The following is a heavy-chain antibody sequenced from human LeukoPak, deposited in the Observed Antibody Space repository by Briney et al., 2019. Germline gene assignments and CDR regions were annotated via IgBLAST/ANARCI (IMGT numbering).Heavy chain of an antibody. V-gene: IGHV3-48*01. J-gene: IGHJ3*02. CDR3: ARDLYSSGYFRASAFDI. D-gene: IGHD3-22*01. CDR2: ISSSGTI. Sequence: GGSLRLSCAAPGFTFSTYSMNWVRQAPGKGLEWVSYISSSGTIYYADSVKGRFTISRDNAKSSLYLQMNSLRAEDTAVYYCARDLYSSGYFRASAFDIWGQGTMVTVSS. CDR1: GFTFSTYS.